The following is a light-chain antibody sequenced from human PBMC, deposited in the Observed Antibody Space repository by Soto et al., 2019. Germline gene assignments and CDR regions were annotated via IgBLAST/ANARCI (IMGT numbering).Light chain of an antibody. CDR1: QIAISN. CDR2: DAS. V-gene: IGKV3-15*01. J-gene: IGKJ2*03. Sequence: IVVTKSPPTLSVSKGERATLSCRASQIAISNLAWYQQKPGQTPRLLIYDASTRATDIPARFSGSGSGTDFTLTICSLLSEDFALYYSHQYYKRPLSFG. CDR3: HQYYKRPLS.